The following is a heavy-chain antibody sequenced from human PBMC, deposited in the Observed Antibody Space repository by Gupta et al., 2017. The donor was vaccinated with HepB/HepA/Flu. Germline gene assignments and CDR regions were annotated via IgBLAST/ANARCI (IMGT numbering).Heavy chain of an antibody. CDR2: MNPRSGNT. V-gene: IGHV1-8*01. CDR3: ARGTRTFDY. J-gene: IGHJ4*02. Sequence: QVQLVQSGAEVKKPGASVKVSCKASGYSFTRYDVSWVRQATGQGREWMGWMNPRSGNTGYLQKFQGRVTMTRDTSISTAYMELSSLRSEDTAVYYGARGTRTFDYWGQGTLVTVSS. CDR1: GYSFTRYD.